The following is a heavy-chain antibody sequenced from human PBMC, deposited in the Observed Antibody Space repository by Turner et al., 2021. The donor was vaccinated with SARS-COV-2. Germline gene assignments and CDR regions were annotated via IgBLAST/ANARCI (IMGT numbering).Heavy chain of an antibody. CDR3: ARVGSSVVPYYYSGVDV. CDR2: INPIFGTT. J-gene: IGHJ6*02. CDR1: GYTFTGYY. V-gene: IGHV1-69*01. Sequence: QVQLVQSGAEVKKPGASVKVSCKASGYTFTGYYMHWVRQAPGQGLEWMGWINPIFGTTNYAQKFQARVTITADESTSTAYMELSSLRSEDTAVYYCARVGSSVVPYYYSGVDVWGQGTTVTVSS. D-gene: IGHD3-22*01.